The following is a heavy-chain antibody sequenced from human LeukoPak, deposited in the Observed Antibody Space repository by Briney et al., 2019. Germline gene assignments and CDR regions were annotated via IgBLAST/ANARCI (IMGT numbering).Heavy chain of an antibody. Sequence: GGSLRLSCTASKFTFSNYGMQWVRQAPGKGLEWVAVVSSDGGTKYYADSVKGRFTISRDNSRNTMYLQMNSLRAEDTAVYYCAKDHYGGRRGFDYWGQGTLVTVSS. D-gene: IGHD4-23*01. V-gene: IGHV3-30*18. CDR1: KFTFSNYG. CDR3: AKDHYGGRRGFDY. J-gene: IGHJ4*02. CDR2: VSSDGGTK.